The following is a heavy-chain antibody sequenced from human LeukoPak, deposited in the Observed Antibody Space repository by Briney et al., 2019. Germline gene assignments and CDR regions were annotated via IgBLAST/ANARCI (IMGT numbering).Heavy chain of an antibody. CDR3: ARKWTYYYYMDV. V-gene: IGHV4-34*01. CDR1: GGSFSGYY. CDR2: INHSGST. Sequence: SETLSLTCAVYGGSFSGYYWSWIRQPPGKGLEWIGEINHSGSTNYNPSLKSRVTISVDTSKNQFSLKLSPVTAADTAVYYCARKWTYYYYMDVWGKGTTVTVSS. D-gene: IGHD1-26*01. J-gene: IGHJ6*03.